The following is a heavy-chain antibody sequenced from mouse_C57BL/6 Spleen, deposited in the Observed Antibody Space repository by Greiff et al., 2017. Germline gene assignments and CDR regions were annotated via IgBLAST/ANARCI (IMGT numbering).Heavy chain of an antibody. J-gene: IGHJ3*01. CDR1: GYTFTSYW. V-gene: IGHV1-52*01. CDR2: IDPSDSET. D-gene: IGHD1-1*01. Sequence: QVQLQQPGAELVRPGSSVKLSCKASGYTFTSYWMPWVKQRPIQGLEWIGNIDPSDSETHYNQKFKDKATLTVDKSSSTSYMQLSSLTSEDSAVYYCAKGYYGSPWFAYWGQGTLGTVSA. CDR3: AKGYYGSPWFAY.